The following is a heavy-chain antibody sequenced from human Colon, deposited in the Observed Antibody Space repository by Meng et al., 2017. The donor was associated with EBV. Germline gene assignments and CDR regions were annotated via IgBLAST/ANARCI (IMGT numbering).Heavy chain of an antibody. CDR3: VRDTRRGGGWFDP. CDR2: IYHGVNI. D-gene: IGHD3-10*01. J-gene: IGHJ5*02. Sequence: QVRLQESGSGLWRPSQTLSLTCAVSGDSITSGDYSWTWIRQPPGKGLEWIGYIYHGVNIYYTPSLRSRVTISVDKSRNQFSLKLTSVSAADTAVYYCVRDTRRGGGWFDPWGQGTLVTVSS. V-gene: IGHV4-30-2*01. CDR1: GDSITSGDYS.